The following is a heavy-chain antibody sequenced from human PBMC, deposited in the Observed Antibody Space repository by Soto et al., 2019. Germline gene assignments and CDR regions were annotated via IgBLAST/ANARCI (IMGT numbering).Heavy chain of an antibody. J-gene: IGHJ5*02. CDR1: GGTFSSYI. D-gene: IGHD6-13*01. CDR3: ARVGVWTAAGTPRADNWFDP. V-gene: IGHV1-69*02. CDR2: IIPILGIA. Sequence: GASVKVSCKASGGTFSSYIISWVRQAPGQGLEWMGRIIPILGIANYAQKFQGRVTITADKSTSTAYMELSSLRSEDTAVYYCARVGVWTAAGTPRADNWFDPWGQGTLVTVSS.